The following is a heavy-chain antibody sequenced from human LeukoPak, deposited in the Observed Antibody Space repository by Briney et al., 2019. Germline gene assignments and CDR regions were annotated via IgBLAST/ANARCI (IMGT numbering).Heavy chain of an antibody. CDR1: GFTFSSYA. CDR2: ISRSSSHI. Sequence: GSLRLSCAASGFTFSSYAMHWVRQAPGKGLEWVAYISRSSSHIYYADSMKGRLTISRDNARSSVYLQMDSLRDEDTAIYYCARDRAALARMGGMDVWGQGTTVTVFS. CDR3: ARDRAALARMGGMDV. J-gene: IGHJ6*02. D-gene: IGHD5-12*01. V-gene: IGHV3-21*01.